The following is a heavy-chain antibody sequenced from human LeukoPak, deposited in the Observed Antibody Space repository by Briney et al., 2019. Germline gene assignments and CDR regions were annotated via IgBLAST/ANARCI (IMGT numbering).Heavy chain of an antibody. V-gene: IGHV4-38-2*02. J-gene: IGHJ4*02. Sequence: SETLSLTCAVSGYSISSGYYWGWIRQPPGKGLEWIGNIYHSGSTYYNPSLKSRVTTSVDTSKNQFSLKLSSVTAADTAVYYCARDRAVTTFDYWGQGTLVTVSS. CDR3: ARDRAVTTFDY. CDR2: IYHSGST. D-gene: IGHD4-17*01. CDR1: GYSISSGYY.